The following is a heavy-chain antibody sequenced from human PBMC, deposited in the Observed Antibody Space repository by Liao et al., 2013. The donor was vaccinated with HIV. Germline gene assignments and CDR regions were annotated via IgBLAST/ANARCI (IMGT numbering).Heavy chain of an antibody. V-gene: IGHV4-30-2*06. CDR1: GDSINYGGYS. D-gene: IGHD5-24*01. CDR3: ARADMGAGYMTFDY. J-gene: IGHJ4*02. Sequence: QLQLQESGSGLVKPSQTLSLTCAVSGDSINYGGYSWNWVRQSPGKGLEWIGYIYLGGSTFYNPSLTGRVSISVDWSKNHFSLNLDSVTATDTAFYYCARADMGAGYMTFDYWGQGILVSVSS. CDR2: IYLGGST.